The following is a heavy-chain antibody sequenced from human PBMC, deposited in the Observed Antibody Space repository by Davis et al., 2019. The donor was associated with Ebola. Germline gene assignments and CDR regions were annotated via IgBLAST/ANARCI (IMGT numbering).Heavy chain of an antibody. D-gene: IGHD1-26*01. Sequence: GESLKISCTLSGFNFGDYAMTWVRQASGKGLEWVGFIRGKAYGGTTEYAASVKGRFTISRDDSKSIAYLQMNSLKTEDTAVYYCTTGSYYRTLDYWGQGTLVTVSS. V-gene: IGHV3-49*04. CDR1: GFNFGDYA. CDR2: IRGKAYGGTT. CDR3: TTGSYYRTLDY. J-gene: IGHJ4*02.